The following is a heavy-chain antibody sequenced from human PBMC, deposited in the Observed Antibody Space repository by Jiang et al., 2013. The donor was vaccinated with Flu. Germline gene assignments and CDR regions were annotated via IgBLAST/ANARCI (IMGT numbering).Heavy chain of an antibody. D-gene: IGHD3-3*01. CDR1: GGSFSGYY. CDR2: INHSGST. J-gene: IGHJ6*02. CDR3: ARGRLSDFWSGPYYYYGMDV. Sequence: LLKPSETLSLTCAVYGGSFSGYYWSWIRQPPGKGLEWIGEINHSGSTNYNPSLKSRVTISVDTSKNQFSLKLSSVTAADTAVYYCARGRLSDFWSGPYYYYGMDVWGQGTTVTVSS. V-gene: IGHV4-34*01.